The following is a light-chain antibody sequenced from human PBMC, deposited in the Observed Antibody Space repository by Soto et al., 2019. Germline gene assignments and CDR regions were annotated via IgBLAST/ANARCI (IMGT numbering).Light chain of an antibody. CDR1: QSISSW. CDR2: KAS. Sequence: DIQMTQSPSTLSASVGDRVTITCRASQSISSWLAWYQQKPGKAPKLLIYKASSLESGVPSRFSGGGSGTEFTLTISSLQPDDVATYFCQQYNSYPWTFGQGTKVEIK. V-gene: IGKV1-5*03. CDR3: QQYNSYPWT. J-gene: IGKJ1*01.